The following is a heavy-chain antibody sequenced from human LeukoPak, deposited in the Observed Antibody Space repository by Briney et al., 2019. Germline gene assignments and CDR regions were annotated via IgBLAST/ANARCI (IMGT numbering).Heavy chain of an antibody. J-gene: IGHJ3*02. CDR1: GGSISSGDYY. CDR3: ARGRMVYAYAFDI. Sequence: SETLSLTCTVSGGSISSGDYYWSWIRQPPGKGLEWIGYIYYSGGTYYNPSLKSRVTISADTSKNQFSLKLSSVTAADTAVYYCARGRMVYAYAFDIWGQGTMVTVSS. CDR2: IYYSGGT. V-gene: IGHV4-30-4*08. D-gene: IGHD2-8*01.